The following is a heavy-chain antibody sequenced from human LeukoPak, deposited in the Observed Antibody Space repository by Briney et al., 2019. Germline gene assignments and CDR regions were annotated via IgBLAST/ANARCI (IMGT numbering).Heavy chain of an antibody. Sequence: SETLSLTCSLYGGSISRTTYYWGWIRQTPGKELEWIGAIYYTGGTYYNPSLKSRVTISIDRSTNQFSLKLSSVTAADTALYFCARADSSSWYYFDYWGQGTLVTVSS. CDR3: ARADSSSWYYFDY. D-gene: IGHD6-13*01. V-gene: IGHV4-39*07. CDR1: GGSISRTTYY. CDR2: IYYTGGT. J-gene: IGHJ4*02.